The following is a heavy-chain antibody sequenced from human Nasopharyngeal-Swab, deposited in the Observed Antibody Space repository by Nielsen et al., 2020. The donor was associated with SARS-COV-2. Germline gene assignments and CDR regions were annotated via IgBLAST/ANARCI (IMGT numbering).Heavy chain of an antibody. CDR3: AKLQLVGYFDY. J-gene: IGHJ4*02. V-gene: IGHV3-23*01. CDR2: ITGSGGST. D-gene: IGHD6-13*01. CDR1: GYTFSNYA. Sequence: GGSLRLSCTGSGYTFSNYAISWVRQAPGQGLEWVSTITGSGGSTYYADSVKGRFTISRDNSKNTLYLQMNSLRAEDTAVYYCAKLQLVGYFDYWGQGTLVTVSS.